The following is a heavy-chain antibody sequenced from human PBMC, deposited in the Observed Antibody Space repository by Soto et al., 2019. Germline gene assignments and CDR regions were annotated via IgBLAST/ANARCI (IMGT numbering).Heavy chain of an antibody. Sequence: SLRLSCAASGFTFSSYGMHWVRQAPGKGLEWVAVISYDGSNKYYADSVKGRFTISRDNSRNTLYLQMNSLRAEDTAVYYCAKARIAARPFSNGMDVWGQGTTVTVSS. V-gene: IGHV3-30*18. D-gene: IGHD6-6*01. CDR3: AKARIAARPFSNGMDV. J-gene: IGHJ6*02. CDR2: ISYDGSNK. CDR1: GFTFSSYG.